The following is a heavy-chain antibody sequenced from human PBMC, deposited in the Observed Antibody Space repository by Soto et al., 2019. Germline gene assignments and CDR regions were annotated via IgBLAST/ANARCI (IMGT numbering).Heavy chain of an antibody. D-gene: IGHD3-3*01. Sequence: GSLRLSCAASGFTFSNAWMNWVRQAPGKGLEWVGRIKSKTDGGTTDYAAPVKGRFTISRDDSKNTLYLQMNSLKTEDTAVYYCTTVYDFWSGYYIAVENDYWGQGTQVTVYS. CDR1: GFTFSNAW. CDR3: TTVYDFWSGYYIAVENDY. J-gene: IGHJ4*02. V-gene: IGHV3-15*07. CDR2: IKSKTDGGTT.